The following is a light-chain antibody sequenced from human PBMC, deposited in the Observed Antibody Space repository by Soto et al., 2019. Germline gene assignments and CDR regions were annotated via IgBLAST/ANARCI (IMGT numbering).Light chain of an antibody. CDR2: DAS. CDR1: QSVSSN. J-gene: IGKJ1*01. V-gene: IGKV3-15*01. CDR3: QQYNNWRT. Sequence: TQSPATLYLSPVERATLSCRASQSVSSNLAWYQQKPGQAPRLLIYDASTRATGIPARFSGSGSGTEFTLTISRLQSEDFAVYYCQQYNNWRTFGQRTKVDI.